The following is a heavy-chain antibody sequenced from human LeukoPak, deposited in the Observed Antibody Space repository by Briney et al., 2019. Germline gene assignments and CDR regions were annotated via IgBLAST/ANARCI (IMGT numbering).Heavy chain of an antibody. D-gene: IGHD3-9*01. Sequence: GRSLRLSCAASGFTFDDYAMHWVRQAPGKGLEWVSGISWNSGSIGYADSVKGRFTISRDNAKNSLYLQMNSLRAEDTALYYCAKTPIHTILGIFDYWGQGTLVTLSS. V-gene: IGHV3-9*01. J-gene: IGHJ4*02. CDR2: ISWNSGSI. CDR1: GFTFDDYA. CDR3: AKTPIHTILGIFDY.